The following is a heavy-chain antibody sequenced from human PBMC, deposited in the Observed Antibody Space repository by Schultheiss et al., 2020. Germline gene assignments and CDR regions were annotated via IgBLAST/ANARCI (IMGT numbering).Heavy chain of an antibody. Sequence: SETLSLTCTVSGGSISSSSYYWSWIRQPPGKGLEWIGYIYSSGSTNYNPSLKSRVTISVNTSKNQFSLKLSSVTAADTAVYYCARTHYADYLDYWGQGTLVTVSS. D-gene: IGHD3-16*01. J-gene: IGHJ4*02. CDR1: GGSISSSSYY. CDR3: ARTHYADYLDY. V-gene: IGHV4-61*01. CDR2: IYSSGST.